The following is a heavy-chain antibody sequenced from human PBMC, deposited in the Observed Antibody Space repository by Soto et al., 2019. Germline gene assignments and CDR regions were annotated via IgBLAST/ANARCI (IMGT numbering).Heavy chain of an antibody. V-gene: IGHV4-31*03. Sequence: SETLSLTCTVSGGSISNGGYYWTWIRQHPGKGLEWIGYIYYSGSTYYNPSLKSRVTISVDTSKNQFSLKLTSVTAADTAVYYCARDVTDFWSGHEGMDAWGQGTTVPVSS. D-gene: IGHD3-3*01. CDR1: GGSISNGGYY. J-gene: IGHJ6*02. CDR3: ARDVTDFWSGHEGMDA. CDR2: IYYSGST.